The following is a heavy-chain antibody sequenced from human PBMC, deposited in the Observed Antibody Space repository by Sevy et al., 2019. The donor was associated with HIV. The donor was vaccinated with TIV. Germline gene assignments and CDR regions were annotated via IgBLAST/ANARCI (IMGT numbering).Heavy chain of an antibody. V-gene: IGHV3-9*01. D-gene: IGHD2-21*01. CDR2: ISWNSRNI. Sequence: GGSLRLSCAASGFPFNDHAMHWVRQVPGKGLEWVSGISWNSRNIGYAASVKGRFTISRGNAGHFVYLEMNSLRPEDTAFYYCAKDINRGCDGVNCYSYYYYFYGLDVWGQGTTVTVSS. CDR1: GFPFNDHA. J-gene: IGHJ6*02. CDR3: AKDINRGCDGVNCYSYYYYFYGLDV.